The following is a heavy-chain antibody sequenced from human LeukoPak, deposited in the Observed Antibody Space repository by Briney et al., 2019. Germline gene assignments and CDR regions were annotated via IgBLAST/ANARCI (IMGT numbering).Heavy chain of an antibody. CDR1: GGSISSGGYY. CDR2: IYYSGST. D-gene: IGHD3-22*01. J-gene: IGHJ6*02. CDR3: ARDREYYYDSSGYAYYYGMDV. Sequence: NPSQTLSLTCTVSGGSISSGGYYWSWIRQPPGKGLEWIGYIYYSGSTNYNPSLKSRVTISVDTSKNQFSLKLSSVTAADTAVYYCARDREYYYDSSGYAYYYGMDVWGQGTTVTVSS. V-gene: IGHV4-61*08.